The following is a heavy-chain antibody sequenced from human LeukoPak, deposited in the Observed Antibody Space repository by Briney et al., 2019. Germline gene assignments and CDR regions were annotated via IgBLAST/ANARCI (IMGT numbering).Heavy chain of an antibody. CDR3: ARGRYDYVWGSQRPVGYYFDY. CDR1: DGSISSGSYY. V-gene: IGHV4-61*02. CDR2: IYTSGST. J-gene: IGHJ4*02. D-gene: IGHD3-16*01. Sequence: SETLSLTCTVSDGSISSGSYYWSWIRQPAGKGLEWIGRIYTSGSTNYNPSLKSRVTISVDTSKNQFSLKLSSVTAADTAVYYCARGRYDYVWGSQRPVGYYFDYWGQGTLVTVSS.